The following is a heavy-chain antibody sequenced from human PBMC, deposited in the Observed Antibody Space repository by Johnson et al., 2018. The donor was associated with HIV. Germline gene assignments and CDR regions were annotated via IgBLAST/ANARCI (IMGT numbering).Heavy chain of an antibody. D-gene: IGHD1-26*01. CDR3: AKFVGAGSYDAFDI. CDR1: GFTFSSYG. Sequence: QVQLVESGAGVVQPGRSLRLSCAASGFTFSSYGMHWVRQAPGKGLEWVAVISYDGGNKYYTDSVKSRFTISRDNSKNTLYLQMNSLRAEDTAVYYCAKFVGAGSYDAFDIWGQGTMVTVSS. V-gene: IGHV3-30*18. CDR2: ISYDGGNK. J-gene: IGHJ3*02.